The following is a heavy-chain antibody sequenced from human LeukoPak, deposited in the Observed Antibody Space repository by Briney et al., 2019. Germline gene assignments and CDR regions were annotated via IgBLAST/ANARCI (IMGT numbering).Heavy chain of an antibody. V-gene: IGHV3-30*02. Sequence: GGSLRLSCAASGFTFSSYGMHWVRQAPGKGLEWVAFIRYDGSNKYYADSVRGRSTISRDNSKNTLYLQMNSLRAEDTAVYYCATRNYYDSSGQRDYWGQGTLVTVSS. J-gene: IGHJ4*02. CDR2: IRYDGSNK. CDR1: GFTFSSYG. CDR3: ATRNYYDSSGQRDY. D-gene: IGHD3-22*01.